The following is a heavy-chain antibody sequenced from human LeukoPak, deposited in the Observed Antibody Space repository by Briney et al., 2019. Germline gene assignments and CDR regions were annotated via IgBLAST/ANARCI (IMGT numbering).Heavy chain of an antibody. J-gene: IGHJ4*02. CDR1: GYSISSGYY. CDR2: IYHNGNT. CDR3: ARVRYNYGDSDY. V-gene: IGHV4-38-2*01. Sequence: SETLSLTCAVSGYSISSGYYWGWIRQPPGKGLEWIGTIYHNGNTYYNPSLKSRVTISVDTSKNQFSLKLSSVTTADTAVYYCARVRYNYGDSDYWGQGTLVTVSS. D-gene: IGHD5-18*01.